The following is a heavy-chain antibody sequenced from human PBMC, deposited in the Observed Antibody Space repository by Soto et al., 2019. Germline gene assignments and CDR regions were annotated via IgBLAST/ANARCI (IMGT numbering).Heavy chain of an antibody. J-gene: IGHJ6*02. CDR2: IRSRANNFAT. V-gene: IGHV3-73*01. CDR3: ARGQGAAIGDYYYHGMDG. D-gene: IGHD2-2*02. Sequence: GGSLRLSCAASGFLFSGSAIHWVRQASGKGLEWVGRIRSRANNFATSSAASVKGRFTFSRDDSKNTAYLQMNTLKPEDTAVYYCARGQGAAIGDYYYHGMDGWGQGTTVTVS. CDR1: GFLFSGSA.